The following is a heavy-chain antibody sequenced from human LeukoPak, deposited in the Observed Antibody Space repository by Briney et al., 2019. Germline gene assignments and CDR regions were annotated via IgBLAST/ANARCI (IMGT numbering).Heavy chain of an antibody. D-gene: IGHD3-3*01. CDR1: GYTFTGYY. Sequence: ASVEVSCKASGYTFTGYYMHWVRQAPGQGLEWMGWINPNSGGTNYAQKFQGRVTMTRDTSISTAYMELSRLRSDDTAVYYCARVYYDFWSGYPPFDYWGQGTLVTVSS. V-gene: IGHV1-2*02. J-gene: IGHJ4*02. CDR2: INPNSGGT. CDR3: ARVYYDFWSGYPPFDY.